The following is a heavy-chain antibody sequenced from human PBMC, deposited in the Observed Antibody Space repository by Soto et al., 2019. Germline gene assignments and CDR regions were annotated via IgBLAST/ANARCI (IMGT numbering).Heavy chain of an antibody. CDR3: AKSRSPYNWNYVFDY. D-gene: IGHD1-7*01. J-gene: IGHJ4*02. CDR1: GFTFSSYA. Sequence: GGSLRLSCAASGFTFSSYAMSWVRQAPGKGLEWVSAISGSGASTDYADSVKGRFTISRDNSKNTLYLQMNSLRAEDTAVYYCAKSRSPYNWNYVFDYWGQGTLVTVSS. CDR2: ISGSGAST. V-gene: IGHV3-23*01.